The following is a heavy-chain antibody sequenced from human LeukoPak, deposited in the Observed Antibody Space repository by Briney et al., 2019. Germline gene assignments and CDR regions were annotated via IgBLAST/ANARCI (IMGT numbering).Heavy chain of an antibody. CDR1: GGSFSGYY. D-gene: IGHD6-13*01. CDR2: INHSGST. Sequence: SGTLSLTCAVYGGSFSGYYWSWIRQPPGKGLEWIGEINHSGSTNYNPSLKSRVTISVDTSKNQFSLKLSSVTAADTAVYYCARGSPYYSSSWYALGKNTRYYFDYWGQGTLVTVSS. V-gene: IGHV4-34*01. J-gene: IGHJ4*02. CDR3: ARGSPYYSSSWYALGKNTRYYFDY.